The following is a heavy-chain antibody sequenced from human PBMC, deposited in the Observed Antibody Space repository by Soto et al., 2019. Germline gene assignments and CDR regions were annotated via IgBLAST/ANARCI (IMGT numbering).Heavy chain of an antibody. CDR3: EKDHNPGLEAPGKVPMEYDHGTDV. V-gene: IGHV3-23*01. J-gene: IGHJ6*02. Sequence: PGGSLRLSCAASGCTFSSYGLTWVRQAPGKGLEWVSGISGRGGSMYYADSVKGRFTISRDNSENTLYLQMNSLRAEDMAVYYCEKDHNPGLEAPGKVPMEYDHGTDVWGQGSMVTV. D-gene: IGHD6-13*01. CDR2: ISGRGGSM. CDR1: GCTFSSYG.